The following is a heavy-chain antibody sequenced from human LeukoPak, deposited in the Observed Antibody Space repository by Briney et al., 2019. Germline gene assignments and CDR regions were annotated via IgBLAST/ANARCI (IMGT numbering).Heavy chain of an antibody. J-gene: IGHJ4*02. CDR2: ISNDGRNK. CDR1: GFTFSSYG. D-gene: IGHD3-9*01. V-gene: IGHV3-30*18. CDR3: AKGGYFDWLLSVDY. Sequence: GGSLRLSCAGSGFTFSSYGMHWVRQAPGKGLEWVAVISNDGRNKYHADSVKGRFTISRDNSNNTLYLQMNSLRAEDTAVYYCAKGGYFDWLLSVDYWGQGTLVTVSS.